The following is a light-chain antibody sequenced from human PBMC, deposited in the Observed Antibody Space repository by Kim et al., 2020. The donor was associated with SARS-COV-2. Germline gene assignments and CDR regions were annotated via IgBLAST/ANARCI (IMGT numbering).Light chain of an antibody. J-gene: IGKJ2*01. CDR3: QQYGTAPYT. V-gene: IGKV3-20*01. CDR2: GSS. Sequence: LSPGESAPLSCKASRTVSTPFLAWYQQRPGQRPRLLISGSSTRATGIPDRFSGSSSGTDFTLTISRLEPEDFAVYYCQQYGTAPYTFGHGTNLEI. CDR1: RTVSTPF.